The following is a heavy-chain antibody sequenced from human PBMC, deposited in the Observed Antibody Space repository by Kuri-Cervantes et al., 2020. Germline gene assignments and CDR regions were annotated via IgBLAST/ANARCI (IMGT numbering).Heavy chain of an antibody. V-gene: IGHV4-61*05. CDR2: IYTSGST. D-gene: IGHD3-10*01. CDR3: AGIRDSRGKWYFDY. J-gene: IGHJ4*02. CDR1: GGSISSSSYY. Sequence: SETLSLTCTVSGGSISSSSYYWGWIRQPPGKGLEWIGRIYTSGSTNYNPSLKSRVTMSVDTSKNQFSLKLSSVTAADTAVYYCAGIRDSRGKWYFDYWGQGTLVTVSS.